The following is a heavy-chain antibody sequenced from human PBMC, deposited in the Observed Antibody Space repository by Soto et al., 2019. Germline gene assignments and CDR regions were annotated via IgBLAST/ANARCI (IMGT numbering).Heavy chain of an antibody. CDR3: ARALGYSGYAGMDV. V-gene: IGHV1-18*01. CDR1: GYTFTIYG. CDR2: ISPDNGNT. Sequence: QVQLVQSGGEVKKPGASEKVSCKASGYTFTIYGINWVRQAPGQGLEWMGWISPDNGNTNYAQKLQGRVTITTDTSTSTAYMELRSLRSDDTAVYYCARALGYSGYAGMDVWGQGTTVTVSS. D-gene: IGHD5-12*01. J-gene: IGHJ6*02.